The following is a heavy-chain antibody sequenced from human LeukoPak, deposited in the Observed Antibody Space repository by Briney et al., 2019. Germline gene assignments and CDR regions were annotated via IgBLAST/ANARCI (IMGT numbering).Heavy chain of an antibody. CDR1: GGSISSSSYY. D-gene: IGHD4-17*01. J-gene: IGHJ4*02. Sequence: SETLSLTCTVSGGSISSSSYYWGWIRQPPGKGLEWIGEIYHSGSTNYNPSLKSRVTTSVDKSKNQFSLKLSSVTAADTAVYYCASFTVTKIDYWGQGTLVTVSS. CDR2: IYHSGST. V-gene: IGHV4-39*07. CDR3: ASFTVTKIDY.